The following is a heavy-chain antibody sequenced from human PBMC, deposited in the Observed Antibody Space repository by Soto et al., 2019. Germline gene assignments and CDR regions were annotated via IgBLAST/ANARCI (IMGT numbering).Heavy chain of an antibody. J-gene: IGHJ4*02. CDR3: ARAGFSYGHLLF. CDR2: IYYSGAT. V-gene: IGHV4-30-4*01. D-gene: IGHD3-10*01. CDR1: GGSISSGDYY. Sequence: PSETLSLTCTVSGGSISSGDYYWSWIRQPPGKGLEWIGYIYYSGATNYSPSLKSRAAISMDTSKNQFSLSLTSVTAADTAVYYCARAGFSYGHLLFWGQGIRVTVSS.